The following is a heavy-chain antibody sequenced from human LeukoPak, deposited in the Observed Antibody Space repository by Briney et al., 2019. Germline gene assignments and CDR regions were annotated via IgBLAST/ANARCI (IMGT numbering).Heavy chain of an antibody. CDR2: LAAGDDST. Sequence: GRSLRLSCAASGFTFSSYAMSWVRQAPGKGLEWVSVLAAGDDSTFYSDSVKGRFTISRDTSKNTLYLQMNRLGAEDTAVYYCAKVDKLSGSGTFHFDYWGQGTLVTVSS. J-gene: IGHJ4*02. D-gene: IGHD3-10*01. CDR1: GFTFSSYA. V-gene: IGHV3-23*01. CDR3: AKVDKLSGSGTFHFDY.